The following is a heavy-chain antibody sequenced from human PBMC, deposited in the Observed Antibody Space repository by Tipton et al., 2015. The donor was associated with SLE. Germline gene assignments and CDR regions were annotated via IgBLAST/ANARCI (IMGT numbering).Heavy chain of an antibody. CDR3: ARDGGDGYNHGYFDL. CDR2: IYYTGNT. D-gene: IGHD5-24*01. Sequence: TLSLTCSVSDGSMSGFYWSWSRQPPGKGLEWIGYIYYTGNTNYNPSLNSRVTISVDTSKNQFSLQLNSVTAADTAVYYCARDGGDGYNHGYFDLWGRGTLVTVSS. CDR1: DGSMSGFY. J-gene: IGHJ2*01. V-gene: IGHV4-59*01.